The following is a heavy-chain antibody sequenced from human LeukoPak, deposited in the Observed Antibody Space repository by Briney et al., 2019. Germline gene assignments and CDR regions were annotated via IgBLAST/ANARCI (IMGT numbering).Heavy chain of an antibody. Sequence: TGGSLRLSCAASGFTFDDYGMSWVRQAPGKGLEWVSGINWNGGSTGYADSVKGRFTISRDNAKNSLYLQMNSLRAEDAALYYCARDMVRGVTRSYCYFDLWGRGTLVTVSS. CDR1: GFTFDDYG. CDR2: INWNGGST. V-gene: IGHV3-20*04. D-gene: IGHD3-10*01. CDR3: ARDMVRGVTRSYCYFDL. J-gene: IGHJ2*01.